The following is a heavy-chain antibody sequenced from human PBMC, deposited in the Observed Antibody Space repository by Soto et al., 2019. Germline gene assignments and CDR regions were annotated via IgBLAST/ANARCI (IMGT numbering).Heavy chain of an antibody. J-gene: IGHJ6*02. V-gene: IGHV1-69*01. CDR2: IIPIFGTA. D-gene: IGHD6-19*01. CDR1: GGTFSSYA. CDR3: ARGASSGKAYYYYYGMDV. Sequence: QVQLVQSGAEVKKPGSSVKVSCTASGGTFSSYAISWVRQAPGQGLEWMGGIIPIFGTANYAQKFQGRVTITADESTSTAYMELSSLRSEDTAVYYCARGASSGKAYYYYYGMDVWGQGTTVTVSS.